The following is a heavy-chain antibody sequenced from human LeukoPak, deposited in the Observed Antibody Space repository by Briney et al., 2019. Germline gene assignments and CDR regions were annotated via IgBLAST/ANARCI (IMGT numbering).Heavy chain of an antibody. J-gene: IGHJ4*02. CDR3: AGGQGWLVHY. CDR1: GFTFSSFW. CDR2: IKQDGSEK. Sequence: SGGSLRLSCAASGFTFSSFWMNWVRQAPGKGLEWVANIKQDGSEKYYVDSVKGRFTISRDNAKNSLYLQMNSLRVEDTAVYYCAGGQGWLVHYWGQGTLVTVSS. D-gene: IGHD6-19*01. V-gene: IGHV3-7*05.